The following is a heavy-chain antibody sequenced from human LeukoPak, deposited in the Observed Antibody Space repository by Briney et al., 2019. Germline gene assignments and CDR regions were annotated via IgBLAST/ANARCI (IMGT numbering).Heavy chain of an antibody. D-gene: IGHD6-13*01. CDR2: INTYNGNT. J-gene: IGHJ4*02. V-gene: IGHV1-18*01. CDR1: GYTLNKFG. CDR3: ARDTPQHLKRFDY. Sequence: ASVTVSCKASGYTLNKFGMSWVRQAPGQGHEWLGWINTYNGNTKVGEKFQGRVTMTTDTSTSIVYMELTSLRTDDTAVYFCARDTPQHLKRFDYWGQGTLITVSS.